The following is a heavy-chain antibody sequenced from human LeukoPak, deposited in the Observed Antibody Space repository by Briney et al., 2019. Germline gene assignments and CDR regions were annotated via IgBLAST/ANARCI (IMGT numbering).Heavy chain of an antibody. CDR2: MNPNSGNT. CDR1: GYTFTSYD. J-gene: IGHJ6*02. CDR3: ARSTYCSGGSCHGGWVYYYYGMDV. Sequence: GASVKVSCKASGYTFTSYDINWVRQATGQGLEWMGWMNPNSGNTGYAQKFQGRVTMTRNTSISTAYMELSSLRSEDTAVYYCARSTYCSGGSCHGGWVYYYYGMDVWGQGTTVTVSS. D-gene: IGHD2-15*01. V-gene: IGHV1-8*01.